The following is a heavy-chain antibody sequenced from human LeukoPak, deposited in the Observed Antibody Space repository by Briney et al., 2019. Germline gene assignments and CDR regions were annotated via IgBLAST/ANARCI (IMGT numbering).Heavy chain of an antibody. CDR2: IKEDGSEK. CDR1: GFSFSRYW. J-gene: IGHJ4*02. D-gene: IGHD3-22*01. Sequence: PGGSLRLSCVASGFSFSRYWMSWVRQAPGKGLEWVANIKEDGSEKYYVDSVKGRFTISRDNAKNSLYLQINSLRAEDTAIYYCARRGFYDSSGYDYWGQGTLVTVSS. CDR3: ARRGFYDSSGYDY. V-gene: IGHV3-7*01.